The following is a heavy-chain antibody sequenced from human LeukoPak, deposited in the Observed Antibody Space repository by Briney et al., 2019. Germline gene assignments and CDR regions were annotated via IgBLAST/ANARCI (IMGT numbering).Heavy chain of an antibody. D-gene: IGHD3-22*01. CDR3: ARVLHKRNYDSSDYYGS. V-gene: IGHV3-21*01. CDR1: GFTFSTYG. CDR2: ISSSSSYI. J-gene: IGHJ5*02. Sequence: GGSLRLSCAASGFTFSTYGMHWVRQAPGKGLEWVSSISSSSSYIYYADSVKGRFTISRDNAKNSLYLQMNSLRAEDTAVYYCARVLHKRNYDSSDYYGSWGQGTLVTVSS.